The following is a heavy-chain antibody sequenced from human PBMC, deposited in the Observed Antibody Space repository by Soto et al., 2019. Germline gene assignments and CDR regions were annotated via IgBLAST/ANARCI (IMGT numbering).Heavy chain of an antibody. J-gene: IGHJ4*02. CDR3: ASGASRWYPYFFDS. CDR2: IIPYYNTL. V-gene: IGHV1-69*01. CDR1: EGTFNSYA. D-gene: IGHD6-13*01. Sequence: QAQVVQSGAEVRKPGSSVKLSCKASEGTFNSYAIAWVRQAPGQGLGWMGGIIPYYNTLNYAQKFQDRVTITADDSTNTVYMELSSLRSDYTAVYFCASGASRWYPYFFDSWAQGTLVTVSS.